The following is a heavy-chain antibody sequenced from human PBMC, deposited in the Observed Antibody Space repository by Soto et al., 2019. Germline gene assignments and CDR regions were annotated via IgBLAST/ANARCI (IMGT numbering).Heavy chain of an antibody. V-gene: IGHV3-33*01. CDR1: GFTFSSYG. J-gene: IGHJ5*02. CDR3: TREKFDP. CDR2: IWYDGSNK. Sequence: GSLRLSCAASGFTFSSYGMHWVRQAPGKGLEWVAVIWYDGSNKYYADSVKGRFTISRDNAKNTLYLQMNSLRPEDTAVYYCTREKFDPWGQGTLVTVSS.